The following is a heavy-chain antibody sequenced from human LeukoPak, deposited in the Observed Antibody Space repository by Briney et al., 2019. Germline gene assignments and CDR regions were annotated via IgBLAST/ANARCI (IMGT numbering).Heavy chain of an antibody. V-gene: IGHV3-66*01. D-gene: IGHD3-10*01. CDR3: ARDRAVGSGRLYYYYYGMDV. CDR1: GFTVSSNY. Sequence: PGGSLRLSCAASGFTVSSNYMSWVRQAPGKGLEWVSVIYSGGSTYYADSVKGRFTISRDNSKNTLYLQMNSLRVEDTAVYYCARDRAVGSGRLYYYYYGMDVWGQGTTVTVSS. CDR2: IYSGGST. J-gene: IGHJ6*02.